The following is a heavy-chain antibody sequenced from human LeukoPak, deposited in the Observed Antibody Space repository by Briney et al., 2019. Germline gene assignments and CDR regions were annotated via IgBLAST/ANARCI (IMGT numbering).Heavy chain of an antibody. CDR1: GFTLSSYG. V-gene: IGHV3-30*18. J-gene: IGHJ4*02. CDR3: AKDHPGVAFDY. Sequence: GGSLRLSCAASGFTLSSYGMHWVRQAPGKGLEWVAFILSDGSNKYYADSVKGRFTISRDNSKNTLYLQMNSLRPEDTAVYYCAKDHPGVAFDYGGQGTLVTVSS. CDR2: ILSDGSNK. D-gene: IGHD3-10*01.